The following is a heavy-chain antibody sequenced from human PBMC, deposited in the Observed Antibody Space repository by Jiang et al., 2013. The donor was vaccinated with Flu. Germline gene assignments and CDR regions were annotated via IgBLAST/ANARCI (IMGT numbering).Heavy chain of an antibody. D-gene: IGHD3-3*01. CDR3: ARTPPGNYAYFDY. CDR2: IDSDEDK. J-gene: IGHJ4*02. CDR1: GFSLSGSGMC. Sequence: KPTQTLTLTCSLSGFSLSGSGMCVSWIRQPPGKALEWLARIDSDEDKYYITSLKTRLTISKDTSKNQVVLTMTNMDPVDTATYFCARTPPGNYAYFDYWGQGTLVTVSS. V-gene: IGHV2-70*11.